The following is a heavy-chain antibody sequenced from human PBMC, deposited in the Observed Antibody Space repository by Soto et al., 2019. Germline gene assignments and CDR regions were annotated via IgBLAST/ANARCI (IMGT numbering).Heavy chain of an antibody. CDR3: ARCRSGYGGNSGFDP. V-gene: IGHV4-31*03. CDR1: GGSISSGGYY. J-gene: IGHJ5*02. CDR2: IYYSGST. Sequence: SETLSLTCTVSGGSISSGGYYWCWIRQHPGKGLEWIGYIYYSGSTYYNPSLKSRVTISVDTSKNQFSLKLSSVTAADTAVYYCARCRSGYGGNSGFDPWGQGTLVTVSS. D-gene: IGHD2-21*02.